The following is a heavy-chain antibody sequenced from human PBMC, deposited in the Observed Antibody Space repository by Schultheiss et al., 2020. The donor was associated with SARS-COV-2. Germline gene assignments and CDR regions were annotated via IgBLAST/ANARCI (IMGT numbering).Heavy chain of an antibody. J-gene: IGHJ4*02. CDR1: GYSFRNYW. D-gene: IGHD6-6*01. CDR2: IYPGDSNT. V-gene: IGHV5-51*01. CDR3: ARRLYTTSSRFDY. Sequence: GGSLRLSCKVFGYSFRNYWLGWVRQMPGKGLEWMGIIYPGDSNTIYSPSFQGQVTISADKSTNTAYLQWSSLKASDTAFYYCARRLYTTSSRFDYWGQGTLVTVSS.